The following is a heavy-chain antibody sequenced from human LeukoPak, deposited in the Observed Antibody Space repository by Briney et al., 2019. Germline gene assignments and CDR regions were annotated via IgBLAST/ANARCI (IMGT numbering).Heavy chain of an antibody. Sequence: GASVKVSCKASGYTFTNYGFSWVRQAPGQGLEWMGWISAYNGDTKYAQNLQGRVTMTTDTSTSTAYMELRSLRADDTAVYYCARDSSNTSGFKVVFDFWGQGTLVTVSS. J-gene: IGHJ4*02. CDR3: ARDSSNTSGFKVVFDF. CDR2: ISAYNGDT. CDR1: GYTFTNYG. V-gene: IGHV1-18*01. D-gene: IGHD3-22*01.